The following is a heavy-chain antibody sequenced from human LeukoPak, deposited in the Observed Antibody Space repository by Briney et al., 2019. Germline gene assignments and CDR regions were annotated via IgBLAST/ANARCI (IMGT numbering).Heavy chain of an antibody. V-gene: IGHV1-18*01. Sequence: ASVKVSCKASGYTFTSYGISWVRQAPGQGLEWMGWISAYNGNTNYAQKLQGRVTMTTDTSTSTAYMELRSLRSDDTVVYYCAGAPLAFDGTSYYGMDVWGQGTTVTVSS. CDR3: AGAPLAFDGTSYYGMDV. CDR1: GYTFTSYG. D-gene: IGHD3-10*01. J-gene: IGHJ6*02. CDR2: ISAYNGNT.